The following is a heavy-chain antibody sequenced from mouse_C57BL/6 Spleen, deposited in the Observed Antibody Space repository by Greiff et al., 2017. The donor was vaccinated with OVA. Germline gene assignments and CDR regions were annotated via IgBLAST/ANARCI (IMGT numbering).Heavy chain of an antibody. J-gene: IGHJ2*01. V-gene: IGHV1-22*01. CDR3: AREAYYYGSSPDY. D-gene: IGHD1-1*01. Sequence: VQLQQSGPELVKPGASVKMSCKASGYTFTDYNMHWVKQSHGKSLEWIGYINPNNGGTSYNQKFKGKATLTVNKSSSTAYMELRSLTSEDSAVYYCAREAYYYGSSPDYWGQGTTLTVSS. CDR1: GYTFTDYN. CDR2: INPNNGGT.